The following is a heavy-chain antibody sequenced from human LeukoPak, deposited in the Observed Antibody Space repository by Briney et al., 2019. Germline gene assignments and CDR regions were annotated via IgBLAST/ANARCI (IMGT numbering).Heavy chain of an antibody. CDR1: GYTFTSYG. Sequence: GASVKVSCKASGYTFTSYGISWVRQAPGQGLEWMGWINPNSGGTNYAQKFQGWVTMTRDTSISTAYMELSRLRSDDTAVYYCARESSVASGDYWGQGTLVTVSS. CDR2: INPNSGGT. V-gene: IGHV1-2*04. J-gene: IGHJ4*02. CDR3: ARESSVASGDY. D-gene: IGHD6-19*01.